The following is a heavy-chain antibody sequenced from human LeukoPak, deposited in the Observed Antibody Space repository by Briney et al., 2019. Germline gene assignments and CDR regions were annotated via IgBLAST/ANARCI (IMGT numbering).Heavy chain of an antibody. CDR3: ARAHCSGGSCYPEGFYFDY. V-gene: IGHV1-2*02. CDR2: INPNSGGT. J-gene: IGHJ4*02. Sequence: ASVKVSCKASGYTFTGYYMHWVRQAPGQGLGWMGWINPNSGGTNYAQKFQGRVTMTRDTSISTAYMELSRLRSGDTAVYYCARAHCSGGSCYPEGFYFDYWGQGTLVTVSS. D-gene: IGHD2-15*01. CDR1: GYTFTGYY.